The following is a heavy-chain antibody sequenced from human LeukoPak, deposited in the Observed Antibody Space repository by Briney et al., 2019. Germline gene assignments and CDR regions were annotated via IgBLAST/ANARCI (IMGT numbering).Heavy chain of an antibody. CDR3: ARGLGYSSSSGAVDY. CDR2: MNPNSGNT. V-gene: IGHV1-8*01. CDR1: GYTFTSYD. J-gene: IGHJ4*02. D-gene: IGHD6-6*01. Sequence: ASVTVSCKASGYTFTSYDINWVRQATGQGREWMGWMNPNSGNTGYAQNVQGRVTMTTNTSKSPAYMELSSLRSEDTAVYYCARGLGYSSSSGAVDYWGQGTLVTASS.